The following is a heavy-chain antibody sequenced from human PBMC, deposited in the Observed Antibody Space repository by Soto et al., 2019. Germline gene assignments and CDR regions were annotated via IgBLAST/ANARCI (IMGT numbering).Heavy chain of an antibody. CDR1: GGTFSSYA. CDR2: IIPIFGTA. J-gene: IGHJ6*02. D-gene: IGHD6-6*01. Sequence: GPSVKLSWKASGGTFSSYAISWLRPAPGQGLEWMGGIIPIFGTANYAQKFQGRVTITADESTSTAYMELSSLRSEDTAVYYCAREIGSSSDYYYYGIDVCGQGTTVNVS. CDR3: AREIGSSSDYYYYGIDV. V-gene: IGHV1-69*13.